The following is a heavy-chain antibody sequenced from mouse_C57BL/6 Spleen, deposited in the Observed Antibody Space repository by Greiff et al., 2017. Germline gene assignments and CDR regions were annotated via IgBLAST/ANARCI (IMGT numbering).Heavy chain of an antibody. Sequence: QVQLQQPGAELVKPGASVKMSCKASGYTFTSYWITWVKQRPGQGLEWIGDIYPGSGSTNYNEKFKSKATLTVDTSSSPAYMQLSSLTSEDSAVYYCARWVYYYGAMDYWGQGTSVTVSS. CDR3: ARWVYYYGAMDY. CDR2: IYPGSGST. J-gene: IGHJ4*01. CDR1: GYTFTSYW. V-gene: IGHV1-55*01. D-gene: IGHD1-1*01.